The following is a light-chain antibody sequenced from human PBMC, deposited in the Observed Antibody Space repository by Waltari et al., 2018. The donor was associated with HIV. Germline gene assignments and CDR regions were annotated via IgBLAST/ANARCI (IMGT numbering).Light chain of an antibody. J-gene: IGLJ2*01. V-gene: IGLV2-14*01. Sequence: QPALTQPASVSGSPGQSLPLSCTGPRSDVGGYKYVSRYQQHPGKAPKPRIYEVNNRPSGISDRFSGSKSANTASLTIAGLQADDEADYYCISFTTTNSPHVLFGGGTKLTV. CDR2: EVN. CDR1: RSDVGGYKY. CDR3: ISFTTTNSPHVL.